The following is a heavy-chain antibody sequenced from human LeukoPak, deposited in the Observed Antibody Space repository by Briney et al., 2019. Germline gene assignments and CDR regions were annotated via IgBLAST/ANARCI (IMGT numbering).Heavy chain of an antibody. Sequence: IIPIFGTANYAQKFQGRVTITTDESTSTAYMEMSSLRSEDTAVYYCASYKNYYGSGTHFDYWGQGTLVTVSS. V-gene: IGHV1-69*05. CDR2: IIPIFGTA. CDR3: ASYKNYYGSGTHFDY. D-gene: IGHD3-10*01. J-gene: IGHJ4*02.